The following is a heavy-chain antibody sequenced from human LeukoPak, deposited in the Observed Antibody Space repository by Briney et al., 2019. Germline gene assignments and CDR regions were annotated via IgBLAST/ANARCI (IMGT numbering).Heavy chain of an antibody. CDR1: GFTFSNYA. CDR2: ISGGGGRT. J-gene: IGHJ4*02. Sequence: GGSLRLSCAASGFTFSNYAMSWVRQAPGKGLEWVSVISGGGGRTYYADSVKGRFTISRDNSKNTLYLQMNSLRAEDTAVYYCAKDGPTYYDSSGYYFPLPDFWGQGTLVTVSS. CDR3: AKDGPTYYDSSGYYFPLPDF. D-gene: IGHD3-22*01. V-gene: IGHV3-23*01.